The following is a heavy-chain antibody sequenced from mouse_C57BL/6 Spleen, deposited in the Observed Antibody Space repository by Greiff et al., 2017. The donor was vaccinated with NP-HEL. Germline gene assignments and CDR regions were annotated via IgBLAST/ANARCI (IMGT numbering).Heavy chain of an antibody. CDR2: IYPGDGDT. J-gene: IGHJ2*01. CDR1: GYAFSSYW. CDR3: ARSSGVLYYFDY. V-gene: IGHV1-80*01. Sequence: GASVKISCKASGYAFSSYWMNWVKQRPGKGLEWIGQIYPGDGDTNYNGKFKGKATLTADKSSSTAYMQLSSLTSEDSAVYFCARSSGVLYYFDYWGQGTTLTVSS.